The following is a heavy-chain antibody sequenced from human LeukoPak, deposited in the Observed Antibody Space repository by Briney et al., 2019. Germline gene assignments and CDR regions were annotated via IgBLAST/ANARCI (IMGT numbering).Heavy chain of an antibody. CDR1: GXIFSSYW. V-gene: IGHV5-51*01. Sequence: GESLKISCKGSGXIFSSYWIAWVRQMPGKGLEWVGIIYPGDTDTRYSPSFQGQVTISADKSVSTAYLQWNSLKASDTAIYYCARGYYYESSGYYPGYFQYWGQGTLVTVSS. CDR3: ARGYYYESSGYYPGYFQY. D-gene: IGHD3-22*01. CDR2: IYPGDTDT. J-gene: IGHJ1*01.